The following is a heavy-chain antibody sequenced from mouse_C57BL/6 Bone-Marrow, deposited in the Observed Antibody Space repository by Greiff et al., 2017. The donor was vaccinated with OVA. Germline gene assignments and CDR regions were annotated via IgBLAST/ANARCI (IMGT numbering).Heavy chain of an antibody. J-gene: IGHJ1*03. V-gene: IGHV1-74*01. Sequence: QVQLQQSGAELVKPGASVKVSCKASGYTFTSYWMHWVQQRPGQGLEWIGMIHPSDSDTNYNQKFQGKATLTVDKSSSTAYMQLSSLTSEDSAVYYCARGGYDDWYFDVWGTGTTVTVSS. CDR3: ARGGYDDWYFDV. CDR2: IHPSDSDT. CDR1: GYTFTSYW. D-gene: IGHD2-2*01.